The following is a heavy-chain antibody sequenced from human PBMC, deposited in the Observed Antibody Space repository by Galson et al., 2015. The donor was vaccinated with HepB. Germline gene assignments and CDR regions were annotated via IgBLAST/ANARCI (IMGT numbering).Heavy chain of an antibody. CDR1: GYTLTELS. D-gene: IGHD4-17*01. J-gene: IGHJ3*02. CDR2: FDPEDYET. CDR3: ATVSTTVTTFYAFDI. Sequence: SVKVSCKVSGYTLTELSMHWVRQAPGKGLEWMGGFDPEDYETVYAQKLQGRVTMTEDTSTDTAYMELSSLRSEDMAVYYCATVSTTVTTFYAFDIWGQGTMVTVSS. V-gene: IGHV1-24*01.